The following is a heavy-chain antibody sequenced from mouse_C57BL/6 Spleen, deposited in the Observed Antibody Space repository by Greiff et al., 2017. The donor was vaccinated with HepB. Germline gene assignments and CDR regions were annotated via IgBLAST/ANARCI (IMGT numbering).Heavy chain of an antibody. V-gene: IGHV6-3*01. J-gene: IGHJ1*03. D-gene: IGHD2-4*01. CDR1: GFTFSNYW. Sequence: EVQVVESGGGLVQPGGSMKLSCVASGFTFSNYWMNWVRQSPEKGLEWVAQIRLKSDNYATHYAESVKGRFTISRDDSKSSVYLQMNNLRAEDTGIDYCTDDYDGGWYFDVWGTGTTVTVSS. CDR2: IRLKSDNYAT. CDR3: TDDYDGGWYFDV.